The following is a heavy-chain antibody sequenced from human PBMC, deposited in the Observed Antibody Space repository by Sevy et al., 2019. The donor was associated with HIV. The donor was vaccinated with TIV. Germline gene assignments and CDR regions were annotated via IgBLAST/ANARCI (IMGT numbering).Heavy chain of an antibody. J-gene: IGHJ5*02. CDR2: IDKDGTGT. V-gene: IGHV3-74*01. D-gene: IGHD6-19*01. CDR3: ARDSYRSVASDVGWFDP. CDR1: GFYFSNFW. Sequence: GGSLRLSCEASGFYFSNFWMHWVRQIPGKGLEWVSRIDKDGTGTIYADSVKGRFTVSRDNSKRTVFLQMDSLRVDDTAVYHCARDSYRSVASDVGWFDPLGQGVLVSVSS.